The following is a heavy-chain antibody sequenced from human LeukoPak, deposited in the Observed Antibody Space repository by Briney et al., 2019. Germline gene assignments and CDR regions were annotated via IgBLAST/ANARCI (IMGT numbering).Heavy chain of an antibody. CDR3: ARESQLPPRGYNWFDR. CDR1: GFPFSSYW. CDR2: FNTDGSST. V-gene: IGHV3-74*01. J-gene: IGHJ5*02. D-gene: IGHD2-2*01. Sequence: GGSLILSFAASGFPFSSYWMHWVRQAPGKGLVWVSRFNTDGSSTSYADSVKGRFTISRDNAKNTVYVQMNSLRGEDTAVYYCARESQLPPRGYNWFDRWGQGTLVTVSS.